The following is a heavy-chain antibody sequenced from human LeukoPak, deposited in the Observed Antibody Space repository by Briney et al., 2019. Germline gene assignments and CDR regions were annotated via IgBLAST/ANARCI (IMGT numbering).Heavy chain of an antibody. CDR1: GGTFSSYA. CDR2: VIPIFGTA. D-gene: IGHD6-13*01. CDR3: ASNPDGIAAAGTPADI. J-gene: IGHJ3*02. V-gene: IGHV1-69*13. Sequence: SVKVSCKASGGTFSSYAISWVRQAPGQGLEWMGGVIPIFGTANYAQRFQGRVTITADESTSTAYMELSSLRSEGTAVYYCASNPDGIAAAGTPADIWGQGTMVTVSS.